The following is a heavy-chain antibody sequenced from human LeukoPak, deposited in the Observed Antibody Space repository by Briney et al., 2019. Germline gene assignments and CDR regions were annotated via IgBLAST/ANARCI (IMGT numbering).Heavy chain of an antibody. V-gene: IGHV4-31*03. CDR1: GGSISSGGYY. CDR3: ARGKGGVRGTNWFDP. D-gene: IGHD3-10*01. J-gene: IGHJ5*02. Sequence: SETLSLTCTVSGGSISSGGYYWSWIRQHPGKGLEWIGYIYYSGSTYYNPSLKSRVTISVDTSKNQFSLKLSSVSAADTAVYYCARGKGGVRGTNWFDPWGQGTLVTVSS. CDR2: IYYSGST.